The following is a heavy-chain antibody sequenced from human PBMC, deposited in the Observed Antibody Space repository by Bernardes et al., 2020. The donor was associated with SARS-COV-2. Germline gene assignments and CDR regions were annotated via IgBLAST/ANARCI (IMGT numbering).Heavy chain of an antibody. Sequence: GGSLRLSCAASGFTFSRNGMHWVRQAPGKGLEWVAFISDDGSRKYYLDSVKGRFTISRDDSKNTLYLQMDSLTAADTASYYCAKDFSSKWSLDYWGQGTLVTVSS. CDR3: AKDFSSKWSLDY. V-gene: IGHV3-30*18. J-gene: IGHJ4*02. D-gene: IGHD6-19*01. CDR1: GFTFSRNG. CDR2: ISDDGSRK.